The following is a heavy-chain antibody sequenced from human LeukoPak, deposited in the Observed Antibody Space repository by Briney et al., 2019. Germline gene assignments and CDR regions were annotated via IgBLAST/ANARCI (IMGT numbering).Heavy chain of an antibody. CDR2: ISSSSSYI. D-gene: IGHD3-10*01. CDR3: ARSLVGSGSYGKGAFDI. CDR1: GFTFSSYS. J-gene: IGHJ3*02. Sequence: GGSLRLSCAASGFTFSSYSMNWVRQAPGKGLEWVSSISSSSSYIYYADSVKGRFTISRDNAKNSLYLQMNSLRAEDTAVYYCARSLVGSGSYGKGAFDIWGQGTMVTVSS. V-gene: IGHV3-21*01.